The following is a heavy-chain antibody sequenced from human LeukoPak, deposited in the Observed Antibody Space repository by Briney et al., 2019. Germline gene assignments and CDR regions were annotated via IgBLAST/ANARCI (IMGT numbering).Heavy chain of an antibody. CDR1: VYTFTSCD. CDR3: ARGRAASIALAWG. J-gene: IGHJ4*02. D-gene: IGHD6-19*01. V-gene: IGHV1-8*01. Sequence: GASVTVSFTSSVYTFTSCDINWVRQATGQGLEWMAWMNPNSGNTSYAQRFQGRVTMTRNTSISTAYMELSSLTSEDTAVCYCARGRAASIALAWGWGQGTPVTVSS. CDR2: MNPNSGNT.